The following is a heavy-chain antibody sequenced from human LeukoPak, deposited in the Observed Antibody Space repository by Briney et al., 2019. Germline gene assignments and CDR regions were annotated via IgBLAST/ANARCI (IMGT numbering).Heavy chain of an antibody. CDR1: GFTFSSYG. Sequence: PGRSLRLSCAASGFTFSSYGMHWVRQAPGKGLEWVAVIWYDGSNKYYADSVKGRFTISRDNSKNTLYLQMNSLRAEDTAVYYCARGGGSYYYFDYWGQGTLVTVSS. J-gene: IGHJ4*02. D-gene: IGHD1-26*01. CDR3: ARGGGSYYYFDY. CDR2: IWYDGSNK. V-gene: IGHV3-33*01.